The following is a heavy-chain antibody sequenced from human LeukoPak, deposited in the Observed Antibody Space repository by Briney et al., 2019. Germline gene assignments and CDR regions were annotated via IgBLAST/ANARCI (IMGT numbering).Heavy chain of an antibody. CDR1: GGSISSGDYY. CDR3: ARDGLGSYYYDSSGPISDAFDI. Sequence: SETLSLTCTVSGGSISSGDYYWSWIRQPPGKGLEWIGYIYYSGSTYYNPSLKSRVTIPVDTSKNQFSLKLSSVTAADTAVYYCARDGLGSYYYDSSGPISDAFDIWGQGTMVTVSS. CDR2: IYYSGST. D-gene: IGHD3-22*01. V-gene: IGHV4-30-4*01. J-gene: IGHJ3*02.